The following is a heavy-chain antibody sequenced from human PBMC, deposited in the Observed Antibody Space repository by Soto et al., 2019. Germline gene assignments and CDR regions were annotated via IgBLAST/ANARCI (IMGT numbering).Heavy chain of an antibody. Sequence: SETLSLTCTVSGGSISSYYWSWIRQPPGKGLEWIGYIYYSGSTNYNPSLKSRVTISVDTSKNQFSLKLSSVTAVDTAVYYCARDLYSSSYDYWGQGTLVTVSS. CDR2: IYYSGST. D-gene: IGHD6-13*01. CDR3: ARDLYSSSYDY. V-gene: IGHV4-59*01. J-gene: IGHJ4*02. CDR1: GGSISSYY.